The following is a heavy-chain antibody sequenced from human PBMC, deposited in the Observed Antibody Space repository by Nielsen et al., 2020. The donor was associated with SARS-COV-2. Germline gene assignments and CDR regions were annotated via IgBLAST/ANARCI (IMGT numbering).Heavy chain of an antibody. CDR1: GFTFSSYA. J-gene: IGHJ4*02. V-gene: IGHV3-30-3*01. Sequence: SCAASGFTFSSYAMHWVRQAPGKGLEWVAIISYDGSNKYYADSVKGRFTISRDNSKNTLYLQMNSLRAEDTAVYYCARDGRSEYYDFWSGYVTTYFDYWGQGTLVTVSS. CDR3: ARDGRSEYYDFWSGYVTTYFDY. CDR2: ISYDGSNK. D-gene: IGHD3-3*01.